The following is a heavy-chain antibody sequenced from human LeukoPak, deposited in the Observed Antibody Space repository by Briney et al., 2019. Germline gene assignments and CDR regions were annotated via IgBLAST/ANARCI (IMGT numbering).Heavy chain of an antibody. V-gene: IGHV4-59*01. CDR1: GVSMSNYY. Sequence: SETLSLTCTVSGVSMSNYYWSWIRQPPGEGLEWIGYIYYSGSTNYNPSLKSRVTISVDTSKNHFSLKVSSVTAADTAVYYCARGTVPAAPHNWFDPWGQGTLVTVSS. D-gene: IGHD2-2*01. J-gene: IGHJ5*02. CDR3: ARGTVPAAPHNWFDP. CDR2: IYYSGST.